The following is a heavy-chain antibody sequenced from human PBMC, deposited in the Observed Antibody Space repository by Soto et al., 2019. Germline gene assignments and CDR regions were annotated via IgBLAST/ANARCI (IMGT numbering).Heavy chain of an antibody. V-gene: IGHV3-9*01. CDR3: ARQWLVPGLLDY. D-gene: IGHD6-19*01. Sequence: PRHSCAASGCTFADSAMHWVRQAPGKGLEWVSGINWNGYSIGYADSVMSRFTISRDNAKNSLYLQMNSLRAEDTAVYYCARQWLVPGLLDYWGQGTLVTVS. CDR1: GCTFADSA. J-gene: IGHJ4*02. CDR2: INWNGYSI.